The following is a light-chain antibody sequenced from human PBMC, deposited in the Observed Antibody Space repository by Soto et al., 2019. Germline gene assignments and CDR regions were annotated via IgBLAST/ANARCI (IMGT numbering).Light chain of an antibody. CDR1: QTVAGNY. V-gene: IGKV3-20*01. CDR2: GAS. CDR3: QQCGPDLNYT. Sequence: EIVLTQSPGTLSLSPGERATLSCRASQTVAGNYLAWYQQKPGQAPRLLIYGASNRATGIPARFSGSRSGTDFTLPIIRLVPYDVVVYYCQQCGPDLNYTFGQGTTLEIK. J-gene: IGKJ2*01.